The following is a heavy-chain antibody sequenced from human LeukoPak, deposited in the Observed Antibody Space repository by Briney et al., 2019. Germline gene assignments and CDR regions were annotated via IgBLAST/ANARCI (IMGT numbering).Heavy chain of an antibody. CDR1: GGSFSGYY. J-gene: IGHJ4*02. CDR2: IYHSGST. V-gene: IGHV4-34*01. D-gene: IGHD5-18*01. CDR3: ARGAAGYSYG. Sequence: SETLSLTCAVYGGSFSGYYWSWIRQPPGKGLEWIGEIYHSGSTNYNPSLKSRVTISVDKSKNQFSLKLSSVTAADTAVYYCARGAAGYSYGWGQGTLVTVSS.